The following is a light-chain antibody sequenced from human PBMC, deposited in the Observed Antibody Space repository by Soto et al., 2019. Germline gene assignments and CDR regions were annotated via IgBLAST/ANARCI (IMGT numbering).Light chain of an antibody. Sequence: SYELTQPLSVSVALGQTASITCGGNNIGTKTVHWYQQKPGQAPFLVIYRDTDRPSGIPERFSGSNSGNTATLTISRAQVGDEADYYCHVWDSNTVLFGGGTQLTVL. CDR1: NIGTKT. V-gene: IGLV3-9*01. J-gene: IGLJ2*01. CDR3: HVWDSNTVL. CDR2: RDT.